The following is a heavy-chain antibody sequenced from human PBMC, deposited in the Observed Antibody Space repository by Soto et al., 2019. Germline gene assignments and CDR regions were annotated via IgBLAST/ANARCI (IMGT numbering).Heavy chain of an antibody. Sequence: QVQLVESGGGVVQPGRSLRLSCAASGFTFSSYGMHWVRQAPGKGLEWVAVIWYDGSNKYYADSVKGRFTISRDNSKNTLYLQMNSLRAEDTAVYYCARPSGGSWSSFDYWCQGTLVTVSS. D-gene: IGHD1-26*01. J-gene: IGHJ4*02. CDR1: GFTFSSYG. V-gene: IGHV3-33*01. CDR2: IWYDGSNK. CDR3: ARPSGGSWSSFDY.